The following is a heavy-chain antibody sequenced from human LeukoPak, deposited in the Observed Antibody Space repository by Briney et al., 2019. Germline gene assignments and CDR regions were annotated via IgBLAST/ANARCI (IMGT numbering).Heavy chain of an antibody. CDR2: ISGSGGST. V-gene: IGHV3-23*01. J-gene: IGHJ4*02. D-gene: IGHD3-10*01. CDR3: AKRLDGAYYYGSGSRGTNYFDY. CDR1: GFTFSSYA. Sequence: GGSLRLSCAASGFTFSSYAMSWVRQAPGKGLEWVSAISGSGGSTYYADSVKGRFTTSRDNSKNTLYLQMNSLRAEDTAVYYCAKRLDGAYYYGSGSRGTNYFDYWGQGTLVTVSS.